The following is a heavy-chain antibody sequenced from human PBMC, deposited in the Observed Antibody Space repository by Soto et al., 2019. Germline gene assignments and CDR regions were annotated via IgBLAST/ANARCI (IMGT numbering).Heavy chain of an antibody. D-gene: IGHD6-6*01. CDR1: GGSFSDFY. CDR2: INHSGST. CDR3: ARRGSSSSPYYYYYGMDV. Sequence: SETLSLTCAVYGGSFSDFYWSWIRQPPGKGLEWIGEINHSGSTDYNPSLKSRVAISVDTSKDQFSLKLSSVTAADTAVYYCARRGSSSSPYYYYYGMDVWGQGTTVTVSS. J-gene: IGHJ6*02. V-gene: IGHV4-34*01.